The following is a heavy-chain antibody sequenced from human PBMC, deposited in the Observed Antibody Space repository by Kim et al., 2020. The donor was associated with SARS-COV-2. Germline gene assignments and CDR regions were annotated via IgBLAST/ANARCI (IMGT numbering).Heavy chain of an antibody. CDR3: ARFLGRYSSPLVYFDY. CDR1: GFTFSSYS. V-gene: IGHV3-21*01. D-gene: IGHD6-13*01. CDR2: ISSSSSYI. J-gene: IGHJ4*02. Sequence: GGSLRLSCAASGFTFSSYSMNWVRQAPGKGLEWVSSISSSSSYIYYADSVKGRFTISRDNAKNSLYLQMNSLRAEDTAVYYCARFLGRYSSPLVYFDYWGQGTLVTVSS.